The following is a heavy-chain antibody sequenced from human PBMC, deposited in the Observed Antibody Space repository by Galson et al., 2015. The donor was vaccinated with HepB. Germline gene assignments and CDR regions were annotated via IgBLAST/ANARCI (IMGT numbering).Heavy chain of an antibody. Sequence: LRLSCAASGFTFSSYGMHWVRQAPGKGLEWVAVISYDGSNKYYADSVKGRFTISRDNSKNTLYLQMNSLRAEDTAVYYCAKRQQLNTYYGMDVWGQGTTVTVSS. J-gene: IGHJ6*02. CDR2: ISYDGSNK. CDR3: AKRQQLNTYYGMDV. CDR1: GFTFSSYG. D-gene: IGHD6-13*01. V-gene: IGHV3-30*18.